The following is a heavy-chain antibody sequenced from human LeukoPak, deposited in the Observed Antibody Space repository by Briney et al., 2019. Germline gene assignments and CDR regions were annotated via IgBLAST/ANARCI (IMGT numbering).Heavy chain of an antibody. D-gene: IGHD6-13*01. Sequence: SETLSLTCAVSAYSISSGYYWGWIRQPPGKGLEWIGSIYHTGSTYYNPSLKSRVTISVDTSKNQFSLKLSSVTAADTAVYYCARPLSIAAALNWFDPWGQGTLVTVSS. CDR1: AYSISSGYY. CDR2: IYHTGST. CDR3: ARPLSIAAALNWFDP. V-gene: IGHV4-38-2*01. J-gene: IGHJ5*02.